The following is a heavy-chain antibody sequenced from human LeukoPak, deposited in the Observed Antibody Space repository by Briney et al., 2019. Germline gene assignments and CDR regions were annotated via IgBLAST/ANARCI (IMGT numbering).Heavy chain of an antibody. CDR3: AKDRFGFDY. CDR2: ISGSGGRT. Sequence: GVSVRLFCAVSGFTFSIYAMLWVRQAPGKGLECVSAISGSGGRTFYADCVKRRLNISRDNSENTLYVHMNCVRAEDTPVLYCAKDRFGFDYWGQGTLVTVSS. V-gene: IGHV3-23*01. J-gene: IGHJ4*02. D-gene: IGHD3-10*01. CDR1: GFTFSIYA.